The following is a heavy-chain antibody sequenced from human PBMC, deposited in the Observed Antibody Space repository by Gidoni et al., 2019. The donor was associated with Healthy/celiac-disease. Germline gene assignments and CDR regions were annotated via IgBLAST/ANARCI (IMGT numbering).Heavy chain of an antibody. V-gene: IGHV3-48*02. CDR2: ISSSSSTI. Sequence: EVQLVESGGGLVQPGGSLRLSCAASGFTFSSYSMNWVRQAPGKGLEWVSYISSSSSTIYYADSVKGRFTISRDNAKNSLYLQMNSLRDEDTAVYYCARGGIAVAGYYYGMDVWGQGTTVTVSS. CDR1: GFTFSSYS. D-gene: IGHD6-19*01. J-gene: IGHJ6*02. CDR3: ARGGIAVAGYYYGMDV.